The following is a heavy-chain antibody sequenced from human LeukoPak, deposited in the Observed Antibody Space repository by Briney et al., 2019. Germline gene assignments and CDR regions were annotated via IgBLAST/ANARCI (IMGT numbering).Heavy chain of an antibody. CDR1: GYTFTGYY. V-gene: IGHV1-2*04. CDR3: ARDGAHDYGDYCVDY. D-gene: IGHD4-17*01. J-gene: IGHJ4*02. Sequence: ASVKVSCKASGYTFTGYYMHWVRQAPGQGLEWMGWINPNSGGTNYAQKFQGWVTMTRDTSISTAYMELSRLRSDDTAVYYCARDGAHDYGDYCVDYWGQGTLVTVSS. CDR2: INPNSGGT.